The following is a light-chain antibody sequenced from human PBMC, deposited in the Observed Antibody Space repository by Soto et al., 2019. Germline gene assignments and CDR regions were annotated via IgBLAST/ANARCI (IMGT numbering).Light chain of an antibody. CDR3: QQYGSSPGT. V-gene: IGKV3-20*01. J-gene: IGKJ1*01. CDR1: QSVSSSY. Sequence: EIVLTQSPGTLALSPGERATLSCRASQSVSSSYLAWYQQKPGQAPRLLIHGASSRTTGIPDRFSGSGSGTDFTLTIARLEPEDFAVYYCQQYGSSPGTFGQGTKVEI. CDR2: GAS.